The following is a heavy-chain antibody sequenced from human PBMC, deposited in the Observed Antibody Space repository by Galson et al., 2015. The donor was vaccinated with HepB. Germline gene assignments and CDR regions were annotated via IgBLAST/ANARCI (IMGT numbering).Heavy chain of an antibody. CDR1: GFTFSSYG. CDR3: ARDDSAGGIFGVGYYYYGMDV. Sequence: SLRLSCAASGFTFSSYGMHWVRQAPGKGLEWVAVIWYDGSNKYYADSVKGRFTISRDNSKNTLYLQMNSLRAEDTAVYYCARDDSAGGIFGVGYYYYGMDVWGQGTTVTVSS. V-gene: IGHV3-33*01. D-gene: IGHD3-3*01. CDR2: IWYDGSNK. J-gene: IGHJ6*02.